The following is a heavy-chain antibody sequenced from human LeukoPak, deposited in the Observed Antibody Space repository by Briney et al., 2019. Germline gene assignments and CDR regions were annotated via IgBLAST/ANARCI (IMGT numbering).Heavy chain of an antibody. CDR2: ISSSSSYI. J-gene: IGHJ6*03. Sequence: GGSLRLSCAASRFTFSSCSMNWVRQAPGKGLEWVSSISSSSSYIYYADSVKGRFTISRDNAKNSLYLQMNSLRAEDTAVYYCAREGIAAAGNVYYYYMDVWGKGTTVTVSS. CDR3: AREGIAAAGNVYYYYMDV. V-gene: IGHV3-21*01. CDR1: RFTFSSCS. D-gene: IGHD6-13*01.